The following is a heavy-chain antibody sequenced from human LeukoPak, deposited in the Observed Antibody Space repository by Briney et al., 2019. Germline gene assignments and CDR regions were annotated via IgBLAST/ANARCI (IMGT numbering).Heavy chain of an antibody. CDR3: ARADYEENYYYGMDV. CDR2: ISSSSSYI. J-gene: IGHJ6*02. CDR1: GFTFSSYA. Sequence: GGSLRLSCAASGFTFSSYAMSWVRQAPGKGLEWVSSISSSSSYIYYADSVKGRFTISRDNAKNSLYLQMNSLRAEDTAVYYCARADYEENYYYGMDVWGQGTTVTVSS. V-gene: IGHV3-21*01. D-gene: IGHD3-22*01.